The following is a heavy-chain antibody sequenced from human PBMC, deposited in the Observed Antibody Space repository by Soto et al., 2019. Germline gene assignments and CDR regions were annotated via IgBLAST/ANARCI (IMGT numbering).Heavy chain of an antibody. V-gene: IGHV3-53*01. D-gene: IGHD3-10*01. Sequence: EVQLVESGGGLIQPGGSLRLSCAVSGFTVSNNYMSWVRQAPGKGLEGVSVIYSGGYTAYGDSVKGRFTISRDNSKNHLYLKRKSVGARDPAGYSWATHPGGGGYWGQGTLVTVSS. CDR1: GFTVSNNY. J-gene: IGHJ4*02. CDR2: IYSGGYT. CDR3: ATHPGGGGY.